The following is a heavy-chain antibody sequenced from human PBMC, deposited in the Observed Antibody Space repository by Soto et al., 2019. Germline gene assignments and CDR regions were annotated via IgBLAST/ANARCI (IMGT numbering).Heavy chain of an antibody. CDR3: ARVHTVEYGSSGGWFDP. CDR1: GDGVSSNSAA. Sequence: PSQTLSLTCAISGDGVSSNSAAWNWIRQSPSRGLEWLGRTYYRSKWYNDYAVSVKSRITINPDTSKNQFSLQLNSVTPEDTAVYYCARVHTVEYGSSGGWFDPWGQGTLVTVSS. J-gene: IGHJ5*02. CDR2: TYYRSKWYN. D-gene: IGHD6-6*01. V-gene: IGHV6-1*01.